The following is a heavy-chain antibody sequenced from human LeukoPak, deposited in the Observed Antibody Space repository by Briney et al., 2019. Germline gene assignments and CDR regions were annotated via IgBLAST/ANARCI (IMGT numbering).Heavy chain of an antibody. V-gene: IGHV3-48*03. CDR2: ISSSGSTI. CDR1: GFTFSSYE. J-gene: IGHJ4*02. D-gene: IGHD1-26*01. Sequence: GGSLRLSCAASGFTFSSYEMNWVRQAPGKGLEWVSYISSSGSTIYYADSVKGRFTISRDNSKNTLYLQMNSLRAEDTAVYYCAKELVGADHAVDYWGQGTLSPSPQ. CDR3: AKELVGADHAVDY.